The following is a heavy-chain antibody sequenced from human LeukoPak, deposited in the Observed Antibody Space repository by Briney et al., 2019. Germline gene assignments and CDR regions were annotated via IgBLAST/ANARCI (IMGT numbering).Heavy chain of an antibody. J-gene: IGHJ2*01. Sequence: GGSLRLSCVASGFTFSSYWMNWVRQAPGKGLEWVASLKEDGSDKYYVDSVKGRFTISRDNAKNSLSLQMNSLRAEDTALYYCARVGTTGGWYFDLWGRGTLVTVSS. CDR3: ARVGTTGGWYFDL. D-gene: IGHD1/OR15-1a*01. CDR1: GFTFSSYW. V-gene: IGHV3-7*04. CDR2: LKEDGSDK.